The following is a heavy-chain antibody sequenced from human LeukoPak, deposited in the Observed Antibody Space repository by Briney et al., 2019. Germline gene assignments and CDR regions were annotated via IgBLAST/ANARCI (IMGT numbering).Heavy chain of an antibody. CDR3: ARDSSSGWYLGAFDI. Sequence: PSETLSLTCTVSGVSISSYYWSWIRQPAGKGLEWIGRIYTSGSTNYNPSLKSRVTMSVDTSKNQFSLKLSSVTAADTAVYYCARDSSSGWYLGAFDIWGQGTMVTVSS. D-gene: IGHD6-19*01. J-gene: IGHJ3*02. CDR1: GVSISSYY. CDR2: IYTSGST. V-gene: IGHV4-4*07.